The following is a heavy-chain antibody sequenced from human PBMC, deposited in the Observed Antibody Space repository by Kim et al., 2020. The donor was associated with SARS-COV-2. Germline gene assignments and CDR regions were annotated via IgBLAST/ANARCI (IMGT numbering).Heavy chain of an antibody. V-gene: IGHV4-39*07. D-gene: IGHD4-4*01. J-gene: IGHJ4*02. CDR2: T. Sequence: TYYNPALKRRVAISVDPSKNLFSLKLSSLSAADTAVYYCAKAQMSTVYFDYWGRGTLVTVS. CDR3: AKAQMSTVYFDY.